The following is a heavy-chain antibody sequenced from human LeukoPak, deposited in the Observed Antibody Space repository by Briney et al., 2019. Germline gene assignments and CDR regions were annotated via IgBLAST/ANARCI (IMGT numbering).Heavy chain of an antibody. D-gene: IGHD2-15*01. CDR2: ISHISSNI. V-gene: IGHV3-21*01. CDR3: GRQAAPDY. CDR1: GFTFSSYS. J-gene: IGHJ4*02. Sequence: GGSLRLSCAASGFTFSSYSMNWVRQAPGKGLEWVSSISHISSNIYYADSVKGRFTISRDNAKNSLYLQMHSLRAEDTAVYYCGRQAAPDYWGQGTLVTVSS.